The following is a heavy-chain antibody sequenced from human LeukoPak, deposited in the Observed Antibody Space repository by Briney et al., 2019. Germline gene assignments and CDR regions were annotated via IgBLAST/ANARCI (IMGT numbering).Heavy chain of an antibody. J-gene: IGHJ3*02. CDR1: GFTFSSYG. CDR2: ISGSGGST. CDR3: AKDVRYYDFWSGYFDAFDI. D-gene: IGHD3-3*01. Sequence: GGSLRLSCAASGFTFSSYGMSWVRQAPGKGLEWVSAISGSGGSTYYADSVKGRFTISRDNSKNTLYLQMNSLRAEDTAVYYCAKDVRYYDFWSGYFDAFDIWSQGTMVTVSS. V-gene: IGHV3-23*01.